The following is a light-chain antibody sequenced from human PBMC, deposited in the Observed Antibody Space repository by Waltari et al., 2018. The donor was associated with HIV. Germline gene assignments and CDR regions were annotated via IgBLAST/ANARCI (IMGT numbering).Light chain of an antibody. J-gene: IGLJ2*01. CDR3: QVWDYNSDHVV. V-gene: IGLV3-21*04. CDR1: AIGRES. Sequence: SYVLTQPPLVSVAPGKTATVPCGGDAIGRESVHSYQQKPGPAPRVVIFDEDDRPSGIPERFSGSKSGNTATLTISRAEAGDEADYYCQVWDYNSDHVVFGGGTKLTVL. CDR2: DED.